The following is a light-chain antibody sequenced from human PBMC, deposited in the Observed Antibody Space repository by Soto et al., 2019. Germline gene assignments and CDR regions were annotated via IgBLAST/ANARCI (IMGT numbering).Light chain of an antibody. Sequence: DIQMSQSPSSLSASMGDRATIXXRTSQSISSNLNWYQQKQGKAPRVXIYTASSLHIGGPSRFSGSGSGTEFTLTINSLQADDFATYYCQQHNSFSITFGQGTRLEIK. CDR3: QQHNSFSIT. CDR1: QSISSN. CDR2: TAS. V-gene: IGKV1-17*01. J-gene: IGKJ5*01.